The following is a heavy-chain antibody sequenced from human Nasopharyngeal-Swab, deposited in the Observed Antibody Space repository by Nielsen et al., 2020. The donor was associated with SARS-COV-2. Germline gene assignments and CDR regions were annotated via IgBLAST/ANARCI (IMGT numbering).Heavy chain of an antibody. D-gene: IGHD1-26*01. Sequence: PCAISGDSVSSNSAAWTWIRQSPSRGLEWLGRTYFRSKWLNDYAVSVKSRITINQDTSRNQFSLQLNSVTPEDTAIYYCARGSGTYSDYFDYWGQGTLVSVSS. V-gene: IGHV6-1*01. J-gene: IGHJ4*02. CDR2: TYFRSKWLN. CDR1: GDSVSSNSAA. CDR3: ARGSGTYSDYFDY.